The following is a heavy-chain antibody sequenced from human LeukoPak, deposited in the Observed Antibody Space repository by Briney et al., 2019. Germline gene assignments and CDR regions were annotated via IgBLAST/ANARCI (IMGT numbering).Heavy chain of an antibody. CDR3: ARGRSPGYSAHDGIDP. J-gene: IGHJ5*02. Sequence: KASETLSLTCTVSGYSISSGHYWGWIRQPPGKGLEWIGSIFRAGNTYYNPSLKTRVTISVDTSKNQVSLRLSSVTASDTAVYYCARGRSPGYSAHDGIDPWGQGTLVTVSA. D-gene: IGHD5-12*01. CDR2: IFRAGNT. CDR1: GYSISSGHY. V-gene: IGHV4-38-2*02.